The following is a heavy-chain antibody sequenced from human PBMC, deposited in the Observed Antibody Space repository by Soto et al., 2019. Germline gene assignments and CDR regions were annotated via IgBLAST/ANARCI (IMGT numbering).Heavy chain of an antibody. CDR3: ARLRRGPSSSSVDY. D-gene: IGHD6-6*01. J-gene: IGHJ4*02. CDR1: GGSFSGYY. V-gene: IGHV4-34*01. Sequence: SETLSLTCAVYGGSFSGYYWSWIRQPPGKGLEWIGEINHSGSTNYNPSLKSRVTISVDTSKNQFSLKLSSVTAADTAVYYCARLRRGPSSSSVDYWGQGTLVTVSS. CDR2: INHSGST.